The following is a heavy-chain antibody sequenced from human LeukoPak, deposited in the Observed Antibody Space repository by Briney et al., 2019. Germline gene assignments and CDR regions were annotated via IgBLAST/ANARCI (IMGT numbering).Heavy chain of an antibody. V-gene: IGHV3-33*01. D-gene: IGHD3-16*01. CDR2: ILNDGSQE. CDR1: GFTFSSYG. J-gene: IGHJ3*02. CDR3: ARDDALGDNAFDI. Sequence: GGSLRLSCAASGFTFSSYGMHWVRQAPGKGLEWVAVILNDGSQEKYADSVKGRFTISRDNSKTTLFLQMNSLRAEDTAVYYCARDDALGDNAFDIWGQGTMVTVSS.